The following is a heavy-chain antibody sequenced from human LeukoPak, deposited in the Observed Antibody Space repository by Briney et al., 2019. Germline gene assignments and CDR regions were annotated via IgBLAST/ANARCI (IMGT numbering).Heavy chain of an antibody. CDR3: ARTYWGFSHFDY. V-gene: IGHV1-46*01. J-gene: IGHJ4*02. Sequence: ASVKVSCKASGYTFTSYGISWVRQAPGQGLEWMGIINPSGGSTSYAQKFQGRVTMTRDTSTSTVYMELSSLRSEDTAVYYCARTYWGFSHFDYWGQGTLVTVSS. CDR2: INPSGGST. CDR1: GYTFTSYG. D-gene: IGHD7-27*01.